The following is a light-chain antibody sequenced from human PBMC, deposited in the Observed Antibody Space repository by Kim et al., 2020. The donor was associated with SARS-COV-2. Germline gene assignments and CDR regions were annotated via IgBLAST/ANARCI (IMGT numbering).Light chain of an antibody. Sequence: VSPGQTASITCSGDKLGDKYTSWYQQKPGQSPVLVIYQDDKRPSGIPERFSGSNSGNTATLTISGTQAMDEADYYCQAWDTPSGVFGGGTQLTVL. J-gene: IGLJ2*01. V-gene: IGLV3-1*01. CDR1: KLGDKY. CDR2: QDD. CDR3: QAWDTPSGV.